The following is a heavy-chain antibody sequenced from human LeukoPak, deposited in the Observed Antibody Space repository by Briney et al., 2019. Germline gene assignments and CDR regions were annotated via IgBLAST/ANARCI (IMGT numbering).Heavy chain of an antibody. Sequence: PGGSLRLSCAASGSTFGNYYMSWVRQAPGKGLEWVSAISGSGGSTYYADSVKGRFTISRDNSKNTLYLQMNSLRAEDTAVYYCAKDPDYYDANYFDYWGQGTLVTVSS. CDR3: AKDPDYYDANYFDY. V-gene: IGHV3-23*01. CDR2: ISGSGGST. D-gene: IGHD3-22*01. J-gene: IGHJ4*02. CDR1: GSTFGNYY.